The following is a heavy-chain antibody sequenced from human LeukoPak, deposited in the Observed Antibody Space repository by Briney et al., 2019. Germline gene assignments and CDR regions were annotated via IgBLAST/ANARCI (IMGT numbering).Heavy chain of an antibody. CDR1: GGSISGYY. D-gene: IGHD2-8*01. CDR2: IFSSGST. J-gene: IGHJ5*02. Sequence: SETLSLTCTVSGGSISGYYWSWIRQPAGKELEWIGRIFSSGSTAYNPSLKSRVTISLDTSKNIFSLNLGSVTAADTAFYYCARGTNRWVNGWFDPWGRGTLVPVSS. CDR3: ARGTNRWVNGWFDP. V-gene: IGHV4-4*07.